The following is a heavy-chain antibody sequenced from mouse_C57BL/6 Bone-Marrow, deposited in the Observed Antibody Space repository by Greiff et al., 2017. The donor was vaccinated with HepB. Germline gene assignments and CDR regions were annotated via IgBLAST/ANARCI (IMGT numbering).Heavy chain of an antibody. CDR3: AREAIYYYGSSDAMDY. Sequence: ESGPGLVKPSQSLSLTCSVTGYSITSGYYWNWIRQFPGNKLEWMGYISYDGSNNYNPSLKNRISITRDTSKNQFFLKLNSVTTEDTATYYCAREAIYYYGSSDAMDYWGQGTSVTVSS. J-gene: IGHJ4*01. V-gene: IGHV3-6*01. CDR2: ISYDGSN. CDR1: GYSITSGYY. D-gene: IGHD1-1*01.